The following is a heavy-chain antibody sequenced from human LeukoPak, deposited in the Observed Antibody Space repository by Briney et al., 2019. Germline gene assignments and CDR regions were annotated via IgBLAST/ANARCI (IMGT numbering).Heavy chain of an antibody. CDR2: INPSGGST. CDR3: ASAIAAAGSFDY. D-gene: IGHD6-13*01. V-gene: IGHV1-46*01. J-gene: IGHJ4*02. Sequence: ASVKVSCKASGDTFTSYYMHWVRQAPGQGLEWMGIINPSGGSTSYAQKYQGRVTMTRDMSTSTVYMELSNLRSEDTAVYYCASAIAAAGSFDYWGQGTLVTVSS. CDR1: GDTFTSYY.